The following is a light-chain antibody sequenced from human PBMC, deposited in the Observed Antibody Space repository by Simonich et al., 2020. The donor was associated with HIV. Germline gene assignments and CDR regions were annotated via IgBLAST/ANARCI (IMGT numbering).Light chain of an antibody. V-gene: IGLV6-57*01. CDR2: EDN. J-gene: IGLJ3*02. Sequence: NFMLTQPHSVSESPGKTATISCTRSSGSIASTYVQWYQQRPGSSPPTMVFEDNQRPSGVPDRFSGSIDSSSNTAALTISGLKTEDEADYYCQSYDRTNWVFGGGTKLTVL. CDR3: QSYDRTNWV. CDR1: SGSIASTY.